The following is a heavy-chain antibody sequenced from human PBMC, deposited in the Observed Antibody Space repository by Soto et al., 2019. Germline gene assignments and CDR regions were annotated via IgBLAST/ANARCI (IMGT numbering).Heavy chain of an antibody. V-gene: IGHV6-1*01. CDR2: TYYRSQWFF. Sequence: KQSQTLSLTCAISGDSVSSKSAAWNWIRQSPSRGLEWLGRTYYRSQWFFDYAVSVKGRLMINPETSKNQFSLHLKSVTPEDTAVYFCARDGGDRAYMFDYWGQGTLVTVSS. J-gene: IGHJ4*02. CDR1: GDSVSSKSAA. CDR3: ARDGGDRAYMFDY. D-gene: IGHD3-10*01.